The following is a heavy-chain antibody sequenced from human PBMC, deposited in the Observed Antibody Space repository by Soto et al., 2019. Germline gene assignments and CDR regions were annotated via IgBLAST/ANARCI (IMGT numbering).Heavy chain of an antibody. Sequence: QVQLMESGGGVVQPGRSLRLSCTGSGFTFSSYGMHWVRQAPGRGLEWVAAISHDGSNKYYADAVKGRFTISRDNSKNTLYVQMNSLRAEDTAVYYCAKKDPINNMDVWGQGTTVTVSS. D-gene: IGHD2-15*01. J-gene: IGHJ6*02. CDR3: AKKDPINNMDV. CDR2: ISHDGSNK. CDR1: GFTFSSYG. V-gene: IGHV3-30*18.